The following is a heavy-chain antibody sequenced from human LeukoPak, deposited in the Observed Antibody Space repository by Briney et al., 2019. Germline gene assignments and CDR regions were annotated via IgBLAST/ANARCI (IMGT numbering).Heavy chain of an antibody. J-gene: IGHJ3*02. Sequence: ASETLSLTCTVSGGSISSCYWSWIRQPPGKGLEWIGYIYYSGSTNYNPSLKGRVTISVDTSKNQFSLKLSSVTAADTAVYYCARQYDGSPLQAFDIWGQGTMVTVSS. CDR2: IYYSGST. V-gene: IGHV4-59*01. D-gene: IGHD3-22*01. CDR3: ARQYDGSPLQAFDI. CDR1: GGSISSCY.